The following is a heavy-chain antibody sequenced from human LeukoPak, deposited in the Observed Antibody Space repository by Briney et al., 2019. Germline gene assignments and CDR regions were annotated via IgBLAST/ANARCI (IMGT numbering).Heavy chain of an antibody. CDR2: IRYDGNDK. Sequence: GGSLRLSCAASGFTFRSYAMHWVRQAPGKGLEWVAFIRYDGNDKFYADSVKGRFTISKDTSRNTLYLQMNSLRAEDTAVYYCSKDLMRDRWFGESWGQGTLVTVSS. CDR3: SKDLMRDRWFGES. D-gene: IGHD3-10*01. V-gene: IGHV3-30*02. J-gene: IGHJ5*02. CDR1: GFTFRSYA.